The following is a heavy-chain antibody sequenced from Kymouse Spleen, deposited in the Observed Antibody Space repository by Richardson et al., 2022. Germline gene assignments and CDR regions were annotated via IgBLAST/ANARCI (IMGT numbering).Heavy chain of an antibody. CDR2: IGTAGDT. CDR1: GFTFSSYD. V-gene: IGHV3-13*01. Sequence: EVQLVESGGGLVQPGGSLRLSCAASGFTFSSYDMHWVRQATGKGLEWVSAIGTAGDTYYPGSVKGRFTISRENAKNSLYLQMNSLRAGDTAVYYCARGPPSSGGGYFDLWGRGTLVTVSS. J-gene: IGHJ2*01. CDR3: ARGPPSSGGGYFDL. D-gene: IGHD6-19*01.